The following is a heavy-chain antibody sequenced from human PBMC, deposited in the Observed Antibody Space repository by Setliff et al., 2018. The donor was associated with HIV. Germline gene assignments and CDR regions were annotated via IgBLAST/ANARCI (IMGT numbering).Heavy chain of an antibody. CDR3: AKDRSGSYSFARD. J-gene: IGHJ4*02. CDR2: ISSSGSTI. CDR1: GFTFSSYE. D-gene: IGHD1-26*01. Sequence: PGESLKISCAASGFTFSSYEMNWVRQAPGKGLEWLSYISSSGSTIYYADSVKGRFTVSRDSAKNSLYLQMNSLRAEDTAVYYCAKDRSGSYSFARDWGQGTLVTVSS. V-gene: IGHV3-48*03.